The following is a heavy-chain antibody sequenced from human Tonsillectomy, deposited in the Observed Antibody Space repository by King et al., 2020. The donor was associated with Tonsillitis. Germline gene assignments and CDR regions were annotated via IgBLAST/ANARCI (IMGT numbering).Heavy chain of an antibody. J-gene: IGHJ4*02. Sequence: QVQLVESGAEVKRPGSSVKVSCKVFGGTFNIYAFNWVRQAPGQGLEWLGMIIPIVGTPSYALRFQGRVAITADESTSTGYMELSGLRSEDTALYFCAILPASGSNYRNNSGDRNAYHYLDYWGQGTLVSVAS. CDR2: IIPIVGTP. D-gene: IGHD3-22*01. V-gene: IGHV1-69*18. CDR1: GGTFNIYA. CDR3: AILPASGSNYRNNSGDRNAYHYLDY.